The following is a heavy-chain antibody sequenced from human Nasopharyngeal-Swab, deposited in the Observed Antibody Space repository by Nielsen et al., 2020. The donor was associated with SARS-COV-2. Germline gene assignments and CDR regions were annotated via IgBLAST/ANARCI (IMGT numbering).Heavy chain of an antibody. CDR2: IWYDGSNK. CDR3: ARDPPSSIVGATSSGDY. D-gene: IGHD1-26*01. V-gene: IGHV3-33*01. Sequence: WIRQPPGKGLEWVAVIWYDGSNKYYADSVKGRFTISRDNYKNTLYLQMNSLRAEDTAVYYCARDPPSSIVGATSSGDYWGQGTLVTVSS. J-gene: IGHJ4*02.